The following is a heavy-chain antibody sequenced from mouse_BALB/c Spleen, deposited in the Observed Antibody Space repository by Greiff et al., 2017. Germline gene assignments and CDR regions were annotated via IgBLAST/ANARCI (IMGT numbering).Heavy chain of an antibody. CDR2: IWSGGST. CDR1: GFSLTSYG. CDR3: ARTIYDGYSAWFAY. D-gene: IGHD2-3*01. V-gene: IGHV2-2*02. J-gene: IGHJ3*01. Sequence: VKLMESGPGLVQPSQSLSITCPFSGFSLTSYGVHWVRQSPGKGLEWLGVIWSGGSTDYNAAFISRLSISKDNSKSQVFFKMNSLQANDTAIYYGARTIYDGYSAWFAYWGQGTLVTVAA.